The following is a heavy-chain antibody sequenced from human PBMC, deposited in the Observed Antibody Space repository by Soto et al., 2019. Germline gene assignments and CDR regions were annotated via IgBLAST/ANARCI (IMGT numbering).Heavy chain of an antibody. Sequence: SETLSLTXTVSGGSVSSSSYYWDWIRQPPGKGLEWIGNIYYTGKTNYNPSLRSRVTISVDTSKNQFSLKLSSVTAADTAVYYCARRPKSGSFHYYGVDVWGRGTTVTVSS. CDR1: GGSVSSSSYY. V-gene: IGHV4-39*01. CDR2: IYYTGKT. D-gene: IGHD1-26*01. J-gene: IGHJ6*02. CDR3: ARRPKSGSFHYYGVDV.